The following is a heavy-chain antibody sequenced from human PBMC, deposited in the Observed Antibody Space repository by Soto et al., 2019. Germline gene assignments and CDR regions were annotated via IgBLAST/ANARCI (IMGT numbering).Heavy chain of an antibody. J-gene: IGHJ3*02. CDR3: ARGIRYSRSWYWAFDI. CDR2: IGTAGDP. CDR1: GFTFSSYD. D-gene: IGHD6-13*01. Sequence: PGGSLRLSCAASGFTFSSYDMHWVRQATGKGLEWVSAIGTAGDPYYPGSVKGRFTISRENAKNSLYLQMNSLRAGDTAVYYCARGIRYSRSWYWAFDIWGQGTMVTVSS. V-gene: IGHV3-13*05.